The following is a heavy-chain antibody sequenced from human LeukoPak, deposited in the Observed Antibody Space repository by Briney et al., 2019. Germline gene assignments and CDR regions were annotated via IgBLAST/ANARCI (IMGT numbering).Heavy chain of an antibody. CDR2: IYYTGGT. J-gene: IGHJ6*03. V-gene: IGHV4-39*07. Sequence: SETLSLTCTVSDGSISSSSYYWVWIRQPPGKGLEWIGTIYYTGGTYYNPSLTSRVTISVDTSKNQFSLRLSSVTAADTAVYYCARDLAAPPGYYYYYMDVWAKGTTVTVSS. CDR1: DGSISSSSYY. CDR3: ARDLAAPPGYYYYYMDV. D-gene: IGHD6-6*01.